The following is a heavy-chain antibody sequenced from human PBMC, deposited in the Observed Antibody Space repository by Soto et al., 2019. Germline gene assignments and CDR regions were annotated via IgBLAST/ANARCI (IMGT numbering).Heavy chain of an antibody. D-gene: IGHD6-13*01. CDR1: GGSISSSSHY. V-gene: IGHV4-39*01. CDR2: IYYSGST. Sequence: QLQLQESGPGLVKPSETLSLTCTVSGGSISSSSHYWGWIRQPPGKGLEWIGSIYYSGSTYYNPSLKSRVTISVDTSKNQLSLKLSSVTAADTAVYYCARHRIAAAGTDWFDPWGQGTLVTVSS. J-gene: IGHJ5*02. CDR3: ARHRIAAAGTDWFDP.